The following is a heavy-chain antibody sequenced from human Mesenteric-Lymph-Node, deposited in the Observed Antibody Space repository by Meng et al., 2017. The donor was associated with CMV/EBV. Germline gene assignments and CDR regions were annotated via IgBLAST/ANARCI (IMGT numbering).Heavy chain of an antibody. D-gene: IGHD6-19*01. V-gene: IGHV4-39*07. CDR1: GGSIRSSNYF. J-gene: IGHJ6*02. CDR3: AGGSTSSGWYWGTDYYYYYGMDV. CDR2: IYYSGST. Sequence: SETLSLTCTVSGGSIRSSNYFWAWIRQPPGKGLEWIGNIYYSGSTSYNPSLKSRVTISVDKSKNQFSLKLSSVTAADTAVYYCAGGSTSSGWYWGTDYYYYYGMDVWGQGTTVTVSS.